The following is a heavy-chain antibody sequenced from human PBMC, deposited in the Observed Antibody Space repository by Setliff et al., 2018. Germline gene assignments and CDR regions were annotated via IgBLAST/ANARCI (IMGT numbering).Heavy chain of an antibody. J-gene: IGHJ5*02. Sequence: PGGSLRLSCAASGFTFSNYWMYWVRQVPGKGLVWVSRINGVGTSSSYADSVKGRFTISRDNAKSSVYLQMSSLRAEDTAFYFCAKGAHFSNYARVFDPWGQGTLVTV. D-gene: IGHD4-4*01. V-gene: IGHV3-74*01. CDR1: GFTFSNYW. CDR3: AKGAHFSNYARVFDP. CDR2: INGVGTSS.